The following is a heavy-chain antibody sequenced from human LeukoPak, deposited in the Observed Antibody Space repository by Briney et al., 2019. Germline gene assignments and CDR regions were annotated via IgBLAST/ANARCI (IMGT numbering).Heavy chain of an antibody. V-gene: IGHV4-39*01. CDR3: ARVLRYYDSSGYYWRYYFDY. Sequence: SETLSLTCSVSGGSISSRNYYWGWIRQPPGKGLEWIGNFYYSGSTYYSPSLKSRVTISVDTSKNQFSLKLSSVTAADTAVYYCARVLRYYDSSGYYWRYYFDYWGQGTLVTVSS. J-gene: IGHJ4*02. CDR1: GGSISSRNYY. D-gene: IGHD3-22*01. CDR2: FYYSGST.